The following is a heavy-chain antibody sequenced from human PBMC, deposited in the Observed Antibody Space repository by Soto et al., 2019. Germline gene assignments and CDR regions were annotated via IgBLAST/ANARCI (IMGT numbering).Heavy chain of an antibody. Sequence: GGSLRLSCAASGFSFSNYAMSWVRLAPGKGLEWVSGTSASGGSTYCADSVEGRFSISRDNSKNTLYLQMSSLRAEDTAVYYCAREGFLAMTNGHSYYGMDVWGQGTTVTVS. CDR1: GFSFSNYA. D-gene: IGHD5-18*01. CDR2: TSASGGST. V-gene: IGHV3-23*01. J-gene: IGHJ6*02. CDR3: AREGFLAMTNGHSYYGMDV.